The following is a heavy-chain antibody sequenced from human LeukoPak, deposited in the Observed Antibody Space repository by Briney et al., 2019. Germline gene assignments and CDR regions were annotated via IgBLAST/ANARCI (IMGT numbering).Heavy chain of an antibody. D-gene: IGHD3-3*01. CDR1: GFTFSSYG. Sequence: GGSLRLSCAASGFTFSSYGMHWVRQAPGKGLEWVAVIWYDGSNKYYADSVKGRFTISRDNSKNTLYLQMNSLGSEDTAVYYCARGWYYDFWSGSQGAFDIWGQGTMVTVSS. CDR3: ARGWYYDFWSGSQGAFDI. CDR2: IWYDGSNK. J-gene: IGHJ3*02. V-gene: IGHV3-33*01.